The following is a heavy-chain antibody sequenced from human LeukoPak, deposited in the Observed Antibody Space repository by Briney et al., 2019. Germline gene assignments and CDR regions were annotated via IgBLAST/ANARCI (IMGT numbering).Heavy chain of an antibody. J-gene: IGHJ5*02. V-gene: IGHV4-59*12. CDR3: ARTRVGNYDILTGPNGWFDP. Sequence: SETLSLTCTVSGGSISSYYWSWIRQPPGKGLEWIGYIYYSGSTNYNPSLKSRVTISVDTSKNQFSLKLSSVTAADTAVYYCARTRVGNYDILTGPNGWFDPWGQGTLVTVSS. CDR1: GGSISSYY. CDR2: IYYSGST. D-gene: IGHD3-9*01.